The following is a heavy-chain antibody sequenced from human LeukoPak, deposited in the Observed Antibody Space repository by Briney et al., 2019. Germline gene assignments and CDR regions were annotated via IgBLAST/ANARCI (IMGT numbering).Heavy chain of an antibody. Sequence: GGSLRLSCAASGFTFSIYNMNWVRQAPGKGLEWVSYINTGSSAWHYADSVKGRFTISRDNAKNSLYLQMNSLRAEDTAVYYCARDGDGYNFDYWGQGALVIVSS. CDR1: GFTFSIYN. J-gene: IGHJ4*02. CDR3: ARDGDGYNFDY. CDR2: INTGSSAW. D-gene: IGHD5-24*01. V-gene: IGHV3-48*01.